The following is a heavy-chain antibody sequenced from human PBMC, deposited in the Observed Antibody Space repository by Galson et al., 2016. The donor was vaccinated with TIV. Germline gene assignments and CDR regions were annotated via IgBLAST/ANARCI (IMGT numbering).Heavy chain of an antibody. J-gene: IGHJ4*02. CDR1: GFSLNTDGMC. V-gene: IGHV2-70*11. D-gene: IGHD4-17*01. CDR2: IDWDDDK. CDR3: ARMVYGDYPPRFYYDN. Sequence: PALVKPTQTLTLTCTFSGFSLNTDGMCVNWIRQPPGKALEWLARIDWDDDKSYTSSLKTRLTISKDTSKNQVVLTMTNMDPVDTATYYCARMVYGDYPPRFYYDNWGQGILVTVSS.